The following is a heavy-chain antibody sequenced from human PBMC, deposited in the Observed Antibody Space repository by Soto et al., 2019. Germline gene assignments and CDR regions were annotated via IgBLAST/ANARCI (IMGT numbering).Heavy chain of an antibody. D-gene: IGHD6-6*01. CDR3: TTGSTSTKNY. V-gene: IGHV3-15*01. Sequence: EVQLVESGGGLVKPGGYLRLSCAASGFTFSNAWLSWVRQAPGKGLEWVGRIKSKTDGGTTDYTAPVKGRFTISRDDSKNTLYLQMNSLKTEDTAVYYCTTGSTSTKNYWGQGALVAVSS. J-gene: IGHJ4*02. CDR2: IKSKTDGGTT. CDR1: GFTFSNAW.